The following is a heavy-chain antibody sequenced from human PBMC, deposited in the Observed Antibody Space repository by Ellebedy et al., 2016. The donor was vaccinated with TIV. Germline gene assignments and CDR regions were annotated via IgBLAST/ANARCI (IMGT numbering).Heavy chain of an antibody. Sequence: GESLKISCVASGFNFDSNAMSWVRQAPGKGLEWVAVTSYDGSSKYYADSVQGRFTISRDNSKNTLYLQMNSLIPEDTALYYCARGTEQEKLLCSCDYWGQGILVTVSS. V-gene: IGHV3-30-3*01. J-gene: IGHJ4*02. CDR1: GFNFDSNA. CDR2: TSYDGSSK. CDR3: ARGTEQEKLLCSCDY. D-gene: IGHD2-2*01.